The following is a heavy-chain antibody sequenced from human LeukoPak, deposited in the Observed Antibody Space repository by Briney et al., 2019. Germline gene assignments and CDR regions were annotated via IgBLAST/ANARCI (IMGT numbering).Heavy chain of an antibody. CDR1: GYTFADFY. CDR3: ARAGYCSSSSCYAECHFLGS. D-gene: IGHD2-2*01. J-gene: IGHJ4*02. Sequence: GASVNNSCKASGYTFADFYIHWVRQAPGRGLEWMGWINTNSGATNYAQKFQGRVTVTRDTSISTAYLDLSRLTSDDTAIYYCARAGYCSSSSCYAECHFLGSWGQGSQVTFFS. V-gene: IGHV1-2*02. CDR2: INTNSGAT.